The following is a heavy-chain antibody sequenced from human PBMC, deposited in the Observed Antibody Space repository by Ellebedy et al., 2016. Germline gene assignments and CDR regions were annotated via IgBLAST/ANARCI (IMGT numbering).Heavy chain of an antibody. J-gene: IGHJ4*02. CDR3: ARDWSYALDY. D-gene: IGHD2-8*01. Sequence: DSVKGRFTVSRDDAKNSLSLQMNSLRDEGTAVYYCARDWSYALDYWGQGTLVTVSS. V-gene: IGHV3-48*02.